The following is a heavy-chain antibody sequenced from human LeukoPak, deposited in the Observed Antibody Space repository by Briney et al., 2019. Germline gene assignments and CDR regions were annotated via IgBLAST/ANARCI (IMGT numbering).Heavy chain of an antibody. V-gene: IGHV3-9*01. Sequence: GGSLRLSCAASGFAFDDYAMHWVRQAPGKGLEWVSGISWNSGSIGYADSVKGRFTISRDNAKNSLYLQMNSLRAEDTALYYCAKGRYYYGSGSSQHFDYWGQGTLVTVSS. CDR3: AKGRYYYGSGSSQHFDY. J-gene: IGHJ4*02. CDR2: ISWNSGSI. CDR1: GFAFDDYA. D-gene: IGHD3-10*01.